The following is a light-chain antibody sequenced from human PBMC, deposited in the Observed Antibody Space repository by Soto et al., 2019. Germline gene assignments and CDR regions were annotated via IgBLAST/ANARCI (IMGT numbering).Light chain of an antibody. V-gene: IGKV3-20*01. Sequence: EIVLTQSPGTLSLSPGERATLSCRASQSVSSGYLAWYQQKPGQAPRLLIYGASTRAAGIPDRFSGSGSRTDFTLTITRLEPEDFAVYYWQQYGSQGTFGPGTKVDIK. J-gene: IGKJ3*01. CDR1: QSVSSGY. CDR2: GAS. CDR3: QQYGSQGT.